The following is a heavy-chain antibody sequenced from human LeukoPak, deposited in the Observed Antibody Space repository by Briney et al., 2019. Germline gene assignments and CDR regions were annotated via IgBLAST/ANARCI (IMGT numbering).Heavy chain of an antibody. CDR2: ISGSGGST. V-gene: IGHV3-23*01. Sequence: GGSLRLSCAASGFTFSSYAMSWVRQAPGKGLEWVSAISGSGGSTYYADTVKGRFTISRDNSKNTLYLQMNSLRAEDTAVYYCAKRPAAGPNSGYWGQGTLVTVSS. CDR1: GFTFSSYA. CDR3: AKRPAAGPNSGY. D-gene: IGHD6-13*01. J-gene: IGHJ4*02.